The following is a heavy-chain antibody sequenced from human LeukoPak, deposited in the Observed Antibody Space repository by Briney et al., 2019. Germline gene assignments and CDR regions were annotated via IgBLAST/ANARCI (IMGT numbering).Heavy chain of an antibody. CDR1: GYTFTSYD. Sequence: ASVKVSCKTSGYTFTSYDLNWVRQATGQGLEWMGWVNPNSGNTGYAQKFQGRVTMTMDPSISTAYMELSSLRSEDTAVYYCARRSDDYDTSAYYHWGQGTLVTVSS. D-gene: IGHD3-22*01. CDR2: VNPNSGNT. CDR3: ARRSDDYDTSAYYH. J-gene: IGHJ4*02. V-gene: IGHV1-8*01.